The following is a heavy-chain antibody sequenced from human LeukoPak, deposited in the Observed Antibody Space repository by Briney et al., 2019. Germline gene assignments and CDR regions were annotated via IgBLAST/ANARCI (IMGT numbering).Heavy chain of an antibody. Sequence: PSETLSLTCAVYGGSFSGYYWSWIRQPPGKGLEWIGEINHSGSTNYNPSLTSLKSRVTISVDTSKNQFSLRLTSVTAADTAVYYCARERRDGSYGLDYWGQGTLVTVSS. CDR3: ARERRDGSYGLDY. CDR2: INHSGST. CDR1: GGSFSGYY. D-gene: IGHD5-18*01. V-gene: IGHV4-34*01. J-gene: IGHJ4*02.